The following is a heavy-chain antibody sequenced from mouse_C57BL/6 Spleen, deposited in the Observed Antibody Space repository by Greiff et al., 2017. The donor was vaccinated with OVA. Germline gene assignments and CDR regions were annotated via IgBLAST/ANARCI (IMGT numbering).Heavy chain of an antibody. CDR1: GFTFSDAW. D-gene: IGHD1-1*01. Sequence: EVMLVESGGGLVQPGGSMKLSCAASGFTFSDAWMDWVRQSPEKGLEWVAEIRNKANNPATYYAESVKGRFTISRDDSKSSVYLQMNSLRAEDTGIYYCTRHLLLRSYWYFDVWGTGTTVTVSS. CDR2: IRNKANNPAT. J-gene: IGHJ1*03. CDR3: TRHLLLRSYWYFDV. V-gene: IGHV6-6*01.